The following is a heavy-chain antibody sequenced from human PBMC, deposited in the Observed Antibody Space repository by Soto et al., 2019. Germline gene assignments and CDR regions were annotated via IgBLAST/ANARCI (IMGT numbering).Heavy chain of an antibody. V-gene: IGHV1-69*13. CDR3: ASERVTGTTWRWFDP. CDR2: IIPIFGTA. J-gene: IGHJ5*02. D-gene: IGHD1-7*01. CDR1: GGTSSSYA. Sequence: GASVKVSCKASGGTSSSYAISWVRQAPGQGLEWMGGIIPIFGTANYAQKFQGRVTITADESTSTAYMELSSLRSEDTAVYYCASERVTGTTWRWFDPWGQGTLVTVS.